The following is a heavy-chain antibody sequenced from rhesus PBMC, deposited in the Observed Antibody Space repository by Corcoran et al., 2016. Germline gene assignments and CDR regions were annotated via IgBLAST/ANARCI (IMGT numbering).Heavy chain of an antibody. CDR2: ITYSGST. D-gene: IGHD6-13*01. V-gene: IGHV4-122*02. J-gene: IGHJ4*01. CDR3: ARDTSSWSIDY. Sequence: QVQLQESGPGLVKPSATLSLTCAVSGGSISSGYYYWSWCRQPPGKGLEWIGYITYSGSTSYNPSLKSRVTISRDTSKNQFFLKLSSVTAADTAVYYCARDTSSWSIDYWGQGVLVTVSS. CDR1: GGSISSGYYY.